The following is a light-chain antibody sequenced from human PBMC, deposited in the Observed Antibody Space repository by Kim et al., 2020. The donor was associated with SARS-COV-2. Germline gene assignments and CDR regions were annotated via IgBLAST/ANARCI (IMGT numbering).Light chain of an antibody. J-gene: IGKJ1*01. Sequence: EIVMTQSPGTLSLSPGERATLSCRASQSVSSNYLAWYQQKAGQAPRLLIYGAYSMATGIADRFSGSGSETDLTITISRLENEDFAVYFCQQNGSSPTFGEGTKVDIK. CDR1: QSVSSNY. CDR3: QQNGSSPT. V-gene: IGKV3-20*01. CDR2: GAY.